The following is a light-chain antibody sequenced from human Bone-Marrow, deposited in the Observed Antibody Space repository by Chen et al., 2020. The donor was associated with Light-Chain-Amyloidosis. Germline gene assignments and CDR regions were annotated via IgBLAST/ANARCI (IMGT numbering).Light chain of an antibody. CDR3: SSYTITNTLD. J-gene: IGLJ1*01. V-gene: IGLV2-14*01. Sequence: QSALTQPASVSGSPGQSITISCTGTSSDVGGDNHVSWYQQHPDKSPKLMIYEFTNRPSWVPDRVCGSKPDNTAYLTIAGLQTVDEADYVCSSYTITNTLDFGSGTRVPVL. CDR1: SSDVGGDNH. CDR2: EFT.